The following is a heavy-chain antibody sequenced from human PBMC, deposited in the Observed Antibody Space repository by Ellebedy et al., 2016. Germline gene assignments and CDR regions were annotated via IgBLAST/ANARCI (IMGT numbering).Heavy chain of an antibody. V-gene: IGHV4-4*07. CDR2: LDTSGST. D-gene: IGHD6-6*01. Sequence: SETLSLTXTISGAYVSEYYWSWVRQPAGKGLEWIGRLDTSGSTKYNPSLKSRVTMSADTSKNQFSLKMSSVTAADTAVYYCARTRNSLSGYFDYWGQGTLVTVSS. CDR3: ARTRNSLSGYFDY. CDR1: GAYVSEYY. J-gene: IGHJ4*02.